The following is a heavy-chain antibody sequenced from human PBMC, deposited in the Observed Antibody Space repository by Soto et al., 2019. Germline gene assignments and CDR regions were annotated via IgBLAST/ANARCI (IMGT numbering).Heavy chain of an antibody. J-gene: IGHJ4*02. Sequence: QVQLVQSGAEVKKPGSSVKVSCKASGGTFSSYTISWVRQAPGQGLEWMGRIIPILGIANYAQKFQGRVTITADKSTGTAYMELSSLRSEDTAVYYCARDCSSTSCSDYWGQGTLVTVSS. V-gene: IGHV1-69*08. CDR2: IIPILGIA. CDR3: ARDCSSTSCSDY. CDR1: GGTFSSYT. D-gene: IGHD2-2*01.